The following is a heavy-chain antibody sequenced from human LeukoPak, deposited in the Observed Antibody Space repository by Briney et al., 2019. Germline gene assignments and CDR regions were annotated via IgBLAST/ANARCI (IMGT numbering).Heavy chain of an antibody. CDR2: INHSGST. D-gene: IGHD6-19*01. V-gene: IGHV4-34*01. CDR1: GFTFSSYA. J-gene: IGHJ4*02. CDR3: ARGCPIAVAGTGYYFDY. Sequence: GSLRLSCAASGFTFSSYAMSWVRQPPGKGLEWIGEINHSGSTNYNPSLKSRVTISVDTSKNQFSLKLSSVTAADTAVYYCARGCPIAVAGTGYYFDYWGQGTLVTVSS.